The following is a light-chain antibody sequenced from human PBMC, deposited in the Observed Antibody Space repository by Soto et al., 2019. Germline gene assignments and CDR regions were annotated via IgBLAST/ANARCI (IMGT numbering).Light chain of an antibody. CDR1: ENVRTF. V-gene: IGKV3-11*01. CDR3: QQRSNWPPLT. J-gene: IGKJ4*01. CDR2: GAS. Sequence: VFTPSPATPALAPGERAPLSCRASENVRTFVDWYQQKPGQAPRLLIYGASNRATGIPARFSGSGSGTDFTLTISSLEPEDFAVYYCQQRSNWPPLTFGGGTKVDIK.